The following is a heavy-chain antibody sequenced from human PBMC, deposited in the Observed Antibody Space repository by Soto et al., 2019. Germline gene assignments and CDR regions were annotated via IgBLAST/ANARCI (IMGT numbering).Heavy chain of an antibody. CDR3: ARDAPVIVGATDAFDI. Sequence: GASVKASCKASGYTFTSYGISWVRQAPGQGLEWMGWISAYNGNTNYAQKLQGRVTMTTDTSTSTAYMELRSLRSDDTAVYYCARDAPVIVGATDAFDIWGQGTMVTVSS. CDR2: ISAYNGNT. CDR1: GYTFTSYG. J-gene: IGHJ3*02. D-gene: IGHD1-26*01. V-gene: IGHV1-18*01.